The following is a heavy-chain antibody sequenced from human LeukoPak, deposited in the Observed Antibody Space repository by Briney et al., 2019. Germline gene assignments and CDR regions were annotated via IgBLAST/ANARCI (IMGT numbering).Heavy chain of an antibody. CDR2: IWYDGSNK. J-gene: IGHJ3*02. Sequence: PGRSLRLSCAASGFTFSSHGMHWVRQAPGKGLEWVAAIWYDGSNKFYADSVRGRFTISRDNSKNTLYVQMNSLRAEDTAVYYCARGRGSGWYDAFDIWGQWTMVTVSS. CDR1: GFTFSSHG. CDR3: ARGRGSGWYDAFDI. V-gene: IGHV3-33*01. D-gene: IGHD6-19*01.